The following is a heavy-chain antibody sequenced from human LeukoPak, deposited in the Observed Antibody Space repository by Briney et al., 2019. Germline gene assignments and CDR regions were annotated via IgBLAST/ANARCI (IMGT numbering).Heavy chain of an antibody. D-gene: IGHD6-13*01. Sequence: ASVKVSCKASGYTFTSYYMHWVGQAPGQGLEWMGIINPSGGSTSYAQKFQGRVTMTRDTSTSTVYMELSSLRSEDTAVYYCARDRRAAGTLDYWGQGTLVTVSS. V-gene: IGHV1-46*01. J-gene: IGHJ4*02. CDR2: INPSGGST. CDR1: GYTFTSYY. CDR3: ARDRRAAGTLDY.